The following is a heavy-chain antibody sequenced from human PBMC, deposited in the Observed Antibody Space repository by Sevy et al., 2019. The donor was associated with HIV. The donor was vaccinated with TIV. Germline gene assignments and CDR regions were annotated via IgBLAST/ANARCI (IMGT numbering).Heavy chain of an antibody. CDR2: ISSASSYI. Sequence: GGSLGLSCAASGFTFSSYNMNWVRQAPGKGLEWVSSISSASSYIRYAESVRGRFTISRDNAKNSLYLQMNSLRAEDTAVYYCARFLNYYDTSGFGYWGQGTLVTVSS. J-gene: IGHJ4*02. CDR1: GFTFSSYN. D-gene: IGHD3-22*01. V-gene: IGHV3-21*01. CDR3: ARFLNYYDTSGFGY.